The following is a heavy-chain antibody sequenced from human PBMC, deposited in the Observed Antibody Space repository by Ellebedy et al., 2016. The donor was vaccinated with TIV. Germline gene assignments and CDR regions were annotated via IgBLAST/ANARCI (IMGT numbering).Heavy chain of an antibody. J-gene: IGHJ4*02. V-gene: IGHV3-23*01. Sequence: GESLKISCAASGFTFSSYSMNWVRQAPGKGLEWVSSISESGGRTYYADSVKGRFTLSRDTSKNTLYLQMNSLTAEDTAVYYCAKSSGWYVFDYWGQGTLVTVSS. CDR1: GFTFSSYS. CDR3: AKSSGWYVFDY. D-gene: IGHD6-19*01. CDR2: ISESGGRT.